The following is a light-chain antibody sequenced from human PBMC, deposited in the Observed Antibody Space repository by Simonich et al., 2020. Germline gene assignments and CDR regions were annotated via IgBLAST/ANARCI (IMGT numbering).Light chain of an antibody. V-gene: IGKV4-1*01. CDR1: QSVLYSSNNKNY. J-gene: IGKJ1*01. CDR3: QQYYSTPWT. CDR2: WAS. Sequence: DIVMTQSPDSLAVSLGERATINCKSSQSVLYSSNNKNYLAWYQQKPGQPPKLLIYWASTRESGVPDRHSGSGSGTDFTLTISSLQAEDVAVYYCQQYYSTPWTFGQGTKVEIK.